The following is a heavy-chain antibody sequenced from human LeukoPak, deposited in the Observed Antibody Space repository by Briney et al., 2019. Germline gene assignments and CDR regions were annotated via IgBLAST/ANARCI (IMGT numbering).Heavy chain of an antibody. J-gene: IGHJ6*03. CDR1: GFTFSSYG. Sequence: GGSLRLSCAASGFTFSSYGMHWVRQAPGKGLEWVAFIRYDGSNKYYADSVKGRFTISRDNSKNTLYLQMNSLRAEDTAVYYCAKDDGSYSSSWYYYYYYYMDVWGKGTTVTVSS. D-gene: IGHD6-13*01. CDR3: AKDDGSYSSSWYYYYYYYMDV. CDR2: IRYDGSNK. V-gene: IGHV3-30*02.